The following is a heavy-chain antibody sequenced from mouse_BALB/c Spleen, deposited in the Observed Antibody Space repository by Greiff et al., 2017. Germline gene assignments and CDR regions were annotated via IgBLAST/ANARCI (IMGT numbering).Heavy chain of an antibody. CDR3: ARGTMITTYAMDY. V-gene: IGHV5-4*02. CDR1: GFTFSDYY. CDR2: ISDGGSYT. Sequence: EVQGVESGGGLVKPGGSLKLSCAASGFTFSDYYMYWVRQTPEKRLEWVATISDGGSYTYYPDSVKGRFTISRDNAKNNLYLQMSSLKSEDTAMYYCARGTMITTYAMDYWGQGTSVTVSS. J-gene: IGHJ4*01. D-gene: IGHD2-4*01.